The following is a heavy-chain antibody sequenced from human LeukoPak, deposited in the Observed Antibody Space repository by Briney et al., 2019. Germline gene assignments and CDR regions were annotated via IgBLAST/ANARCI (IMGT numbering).Heavy chain of an antibody. V-gene: IGHV5-51*01. CDR2: IYPGDSDT. CDR3: ARDQNQDGYNIFDS. Sequence: GESLKISCQGSGFTFADYWIGWVRQMPGKGLGWMGIIYPGDSDTTYSPSFQGQVTISADKSISTAYLQWSSLKASDTAMYYCARDQNQDGYNIFDSWGQGTLVTVSS. CDR1: GFTFADYW. J-gene: IGHJ4*02. D-gene: IGHD5-24*01.